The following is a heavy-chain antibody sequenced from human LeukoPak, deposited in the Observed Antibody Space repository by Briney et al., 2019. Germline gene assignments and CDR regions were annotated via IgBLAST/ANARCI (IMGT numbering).Heavy chain of an antibody. CDR2: INPNSGGT. Sequence: GASVKVSCKASGYTFTGYYMHWMRQAPGQGLEWMGWINPNSGGTNYAQKFQGRVTMTRDTSISTAYMELSRLRSDDTAVYYCARRALAQWLADYWGQGTLVTVSS. D-gene: IGHD6-19*01. CDR1: GYTFTGYY. CDR3: ARRALAQWLADY. V-gene: IGHV1-2*02. J-gene: IGHJ4*02.